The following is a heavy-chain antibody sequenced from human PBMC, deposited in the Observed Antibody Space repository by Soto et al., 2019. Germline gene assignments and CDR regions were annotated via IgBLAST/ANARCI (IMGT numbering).Heavy chain of an antibody. CDR3: ATRMTTAPQ. CDR1: GFAVSANY. Sequence: HLVGSGGGLVQPGGSLRLSCAASGFAVSANYLSWVRQAPGKGLEWVSLIYSGGDTDYADSVRGRFTISRDNSKNTLYLQMNSLKAEDTAVYYCATRMTTAPQWGQGDLVNVSS. D-gene: IGHD4-17*01. V-gene: IGHV3-66*01. J-gene: IGHJ4*02. CDR2: IYSGGDT.